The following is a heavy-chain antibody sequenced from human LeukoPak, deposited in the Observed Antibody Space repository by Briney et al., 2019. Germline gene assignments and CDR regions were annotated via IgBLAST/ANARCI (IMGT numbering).Heavy chain of an antibody. CDR2: ISSSGSTI. V-gene: IGHV3-11*01. CDR3: ARLHRGEPYYYYYYGMDV. J-gene: IGHJ6*02. CDR1: GFTFSDYY. Sequence: SGGSLRLSCAASGFTFSDYYMSWIRQAPGKALEWVSYISSSGSTIYYADSVKGRFTISRDNAKNSLYLQMNSLRAEDTAVYYCARLHRGEPYYYYYYGMDVWGQGTTVTVSS. D-gene: IGHD1-14*01.